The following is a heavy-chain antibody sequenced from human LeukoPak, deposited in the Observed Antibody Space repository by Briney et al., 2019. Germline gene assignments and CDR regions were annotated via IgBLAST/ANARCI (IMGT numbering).Heavy chain of an antibody. V-gene: IGHV1-18*04. Sequence: ASVKVSCKASGYTFTSYGITWVRQAPGQGLEWVGWISAYNGNTNYEQKLQGRVTMTRDTSTSTVYMELRSLRSEDTAVYHCASKTGYSYGSLDYWGQGTLVTVSS. CDR3: ASKTGYSYGSLDY. CDR1: GYTFTSYG. J-gene: IGHJ4*02. D-gene: IGHD5-18*01. CDR2: ISAYNGNT.